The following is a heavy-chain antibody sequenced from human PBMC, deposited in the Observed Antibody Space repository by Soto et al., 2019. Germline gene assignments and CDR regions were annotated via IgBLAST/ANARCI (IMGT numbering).Heavy chain of an antibody. CDR3: SKSGPGSYFGAYYFDY. V-gene: IGHV3-23*01. Sequence: EVQLLESGGGLVQPGGSLRLSCAASGFTFSSYAMNWVRQAPGKGLEWVSAIGATGSTTYYADSVKGRFTISRDNSKNTQYLQVKILRAEDTAVYYCSKSGPGSYFGAYYFDYWGQGTLVAVSS. CDR2: IGATGSTT. J-gene: IGHJ4*02. D-gene: IGHD3-10*01. CDR1: GFTFSSYA.